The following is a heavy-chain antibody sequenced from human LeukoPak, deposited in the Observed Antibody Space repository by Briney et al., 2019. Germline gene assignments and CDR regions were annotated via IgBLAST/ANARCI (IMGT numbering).Heavy chain of an antibody. V-gene: IGHV4-59*01. Sequence: SETLSLTCTVSGGSISGYYWTWIRQPPGKEREGIGYIYYSGSTNYHPSLKSRVTLSVDTPKKQFSLKLSSVTAADTAVYYCARGLLVGNTGYYFDYWGQGTLVTVSS. CDR3: ARGLLVGNTGYYFDY. CDR1: GGSISGYY. CDR2: IYYSGST. D-gene: IGHD1-26*01. J-gene: IGHJ4*02.